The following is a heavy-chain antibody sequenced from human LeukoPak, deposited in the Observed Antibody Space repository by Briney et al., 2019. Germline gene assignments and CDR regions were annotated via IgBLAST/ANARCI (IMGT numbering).Heavy chain of an antibody. D-gene: IGHD2-21*02. J-gene: IGHJ4*02. V-gene: IGHV3-21*01. CDR3: ARDLFPFCGGDCYEGGSSLDY. Sequence: GGSLRLSCAASGFTFSSYSMNWVCQAPGKGLEWVSSISSSSSYIYYADSVKGRFTISRDNAKNSLYLQMNSLRAENTAVYYCARDLFPFCGGDCYEGGSSLDYWGQGTLVTVSS. CDR1: GFTFSSYS. CDR2: ISSSSSYI.